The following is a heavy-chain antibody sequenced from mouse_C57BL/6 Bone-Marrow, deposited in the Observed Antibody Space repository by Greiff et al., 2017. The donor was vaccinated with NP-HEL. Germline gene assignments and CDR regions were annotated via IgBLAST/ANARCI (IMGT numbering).Heavy chain of an antibody. Sequence: EVQLQQSGPGLVKPSQSLSLTCSVTGYPITSGYYWNWIRQFPGNKLEWMGYISYDGSNNYNPSLKNRISITRDTSKNQFFLKLNSVTTEDTATYYCASSLDYYAMDYWGQGTSVTVSS. J-gene: IGHJ4*01. V-gene: IGHV3-6*01. CDR2: ISYDGSN. CDR1: GYPITSGYY. CDR3: ASSLDYYAMDY.